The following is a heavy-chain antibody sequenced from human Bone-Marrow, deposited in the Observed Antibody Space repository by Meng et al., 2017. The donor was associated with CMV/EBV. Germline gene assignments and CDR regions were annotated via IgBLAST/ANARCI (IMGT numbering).Heavy chain of an antibody. J-gene: IGHJ5*02. V-gene: IGHV3-30*02. D-gene: IGHD2-2*01. CDR1: GFTFSSYG. Sequence: GESLTLSCAASGFTFSSYGMPWVRQAPGKGLEWVAFIRYDGSNKYYADSVKGRFAISRDNAKNSLYLQMNSLRAEDTAVYYCAREGVPADRYNWFDPWGQGTLVTVSS. CDR2: IRYDGSNK. CDR3: AREGVPADRYNWFDP.